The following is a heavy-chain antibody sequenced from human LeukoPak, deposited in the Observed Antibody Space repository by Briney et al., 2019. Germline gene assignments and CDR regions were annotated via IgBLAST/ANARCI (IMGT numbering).Heavy chain of an antibody. Sequence: GGSLRLSCAASGFTVSSNYMSWVRQAPGKGLEWVAVISYDGSNKYYADSVKGRFTISRDNSKNTLYLQMNSLRAEDTAVYYCAREEGYYYGSGSSPDYWGQGTLVTVSS. CDR1: GFTVSSNY. D-gene: IGHD3-10*01. CDR2: ISYDGSNK. CDR3: AREEGYYYGSGSSPDY. J-gene: IGHJ4*02. V-gene: IGHV3-30*03.